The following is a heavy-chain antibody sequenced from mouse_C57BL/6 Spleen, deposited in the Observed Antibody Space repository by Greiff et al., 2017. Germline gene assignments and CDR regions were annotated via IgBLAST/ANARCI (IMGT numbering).Heavy chain of an antibody. CDR3: AMSYDGYSYYFDY. CDR1: GYTFTDYN. Sequence: VQLQQSGPELVKPGASVKMSCKASGYTFTDYNMHWVKQSHGKSLEWIGYINPNNGGTSYNQKFKGKATLTVHKSSRTAYMELRSRTSEESAVYYCAMSYDGYSYYFDYWGQGTTLTVSS. D-gene: IGHD2-3*01. J-gene: IGHJ2*01. CDR2: INPNNGGT. V-gene: IGHV1-22*01.